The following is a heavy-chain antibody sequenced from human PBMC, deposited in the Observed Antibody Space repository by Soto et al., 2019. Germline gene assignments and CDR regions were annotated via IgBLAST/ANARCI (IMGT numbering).Heavy chain of an antibody. CDR1: GGTLSSYA. D-gene: IGHD2-21*02. J-gene: IGHJ6*02. CDR2: IIPIFGTA. CDR3: AREGLYCGGDCYYYYGMDV. V-gene: IGHV1-69*13. Sequence: SVKVSCKASGGTLSSYAISWVRQAPGQGLEWMGGIIPIFGTANYAQKFQGRVTITADESTSTAYMELSSLRSEDTAVYYCAREGLYCGGDCYYYYGMDVWGQGTTVTVSS.